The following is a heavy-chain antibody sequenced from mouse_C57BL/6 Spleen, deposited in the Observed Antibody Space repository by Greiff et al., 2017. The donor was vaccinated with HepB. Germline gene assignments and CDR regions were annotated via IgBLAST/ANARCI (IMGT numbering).Heavy chain of an antibody. CDR1: GFTFSDYY. CDR3: ARVHGSYYFDY. Sequence: EVHLVESGGGLVQPGSSMKLSCTASGFTFSDYYMAWVRQVPEKGLEWVANINYDGSSTYYLDSLKSRFIISRDNAKNILYLQMSSLKSDDTATYYCARVHGSYYFDYWGQGTTLTVSS. V-gene: IGHV5-16*01. J-gene: IGHJ2*01. D-gene: IGHD1-2*01. CDR2: INYDGSST.